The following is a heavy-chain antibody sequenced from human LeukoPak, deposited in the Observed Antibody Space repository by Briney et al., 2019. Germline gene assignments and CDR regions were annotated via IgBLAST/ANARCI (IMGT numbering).Heavy chain of an antibody. V-gene: IGHV1-69*04. CDR2: IIPILGIA. Sequence: SVKVSCKARGATFSSYAISCVRQAPGQGLEWMGRIIPILGIANYAQKFQGRVTITADKSTSTAYMELGSLRSEDTAVYYCARNYPAGWYFDLWGRGTLVTVSS. CDR1: GATFSSYA. J-gene: IGHJ2*01. D-gene: IGHD1-7*01. CDR3: ARNYPAGWYFDL.